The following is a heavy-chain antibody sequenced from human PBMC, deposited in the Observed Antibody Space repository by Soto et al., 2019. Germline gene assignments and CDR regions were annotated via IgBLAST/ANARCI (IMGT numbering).Heavy chain of an antibody. V-gene: IGHV4-31*03. CDR1: GGSISSGGYY. Sequence: SETLSLTCTVSGGSISSGGYYWSWIRQHPGKGLEWIGYIYYSGSTYYNPSLKSRVTISVDTSKNQFSLKLSSVTAADTAVYYCARGYDILTGYYEGTPFDYWGQGTLVTVSS. CDR2: IYYSGST. CDR3: ARGYDILTGYYEGTPFDY. J-gene: IGHJ4*02. D-gene: IGHD3-9*01.